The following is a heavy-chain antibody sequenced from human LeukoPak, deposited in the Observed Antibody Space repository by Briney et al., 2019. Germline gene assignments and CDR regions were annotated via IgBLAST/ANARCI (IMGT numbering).Heavy chain of an antibody. Sequence: GGSLRLSCAASGFTFSSYAMHWVRQAPGKGLEWVAVISYGGSNKYYADSVKGRFTISRDNSKNTLYLQMNSLRAEDTAVYYCAREDYGDYRYYFDYWGQGTLVTVSS. CDR3: AREDYGDYRYYFDY. CDR2: ISYGGSNK. V-gene: IGHV3-30-3*01. CDR1: GFTFSSYA. J-gene: IGHJ4*02. D-gene: IGHD4-17*01.